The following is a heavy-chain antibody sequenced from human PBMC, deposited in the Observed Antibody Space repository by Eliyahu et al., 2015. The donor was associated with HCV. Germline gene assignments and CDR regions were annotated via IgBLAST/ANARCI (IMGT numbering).Heavy chain of an antibody. J-gene: IGHJ4*02. CDR3: ARVAPGGSYFDC. V-gene: IGHV3-7*01. CDR1: GFPFSAYW. D-gene: IGHD1-26*01. CDR2: IKQDGSEM. Sequence: EVQLVESGGGLVQPGGSLRLSXAASGFPFSAYWMSWVRQAPGKGLEWVANIKQDGSEMYYVDSVKGRFTISRDNAKNSLYLQMNSLRAEDTAVYYCARVAPGGSYFDCWGQGTLVTVSS.